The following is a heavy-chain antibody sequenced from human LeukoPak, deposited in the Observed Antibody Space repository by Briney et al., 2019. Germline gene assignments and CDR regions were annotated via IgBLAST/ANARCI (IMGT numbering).Heavy chain of an antibody. CDR1: GGSLSSGGYS. Sequence: PSQTLSLTCAVSGGSLSSGGYSWSWIRQPPGKGLEWIGYIYHSGSTYYNPSLKSRFTISVDRSKNQFSLKLSSVTAADTAVYYCARGYYDSSGYYEDWFDPWGQGTLVTVSS. D-gene: IGHD3-22*01. V-gene: IGHV4-30-2*01. CDR2: IYHSGST. J-gene: IGHJ5*02. CDR3: ARGYYDSSGYYEDWFDP.